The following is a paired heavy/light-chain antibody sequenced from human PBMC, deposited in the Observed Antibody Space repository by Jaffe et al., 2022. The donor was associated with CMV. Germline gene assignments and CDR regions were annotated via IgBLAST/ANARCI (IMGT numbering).Light chain of an antibody. CDR2: EVS. CDR1: SSDVGGYNY. CDR3: SSYAGLGLV. V-gene: IGLV2-8*01. Sequence: QSALTQPPSASGSPGQSVTISCTGTSSDVGGYNYVSWYQQHPGKAPKLMIYEVSKRPSGVPDRFSGSKSGNTASLTVSGLQAEDEADYYCSSYAGLGLVFGGGTKLTVL. J-gene: IGLJ2*01.
Heavy chain of an antibody. CDR3: VKGDLDY. CDR2: ISSNGGST. D-gene: IGHD3-16*01. CDR1: GFTFSSYA. V-gene: IGHV3-64D*06. Sequence: EVQLVESGGGLVQPGGSLRLSCSASGFTFSSYAMHWVRQAPGKGLEYVSAISSNGGSTYYADSVKGRFTISRDNSKNTLYLQMSSLRAEDTAVYYCVKGDLDYWGQGTLVTVSS. J-gene: IGHJ4*02.